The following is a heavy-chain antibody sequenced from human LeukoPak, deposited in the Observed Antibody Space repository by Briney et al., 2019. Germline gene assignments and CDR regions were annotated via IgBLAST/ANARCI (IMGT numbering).Heavy chain of an antibody. D-gene: IGHD4-23*01. J-gene: IGHJ4*02. CDR2: INHSGNT. V-gene: IGHV4-39*07. CDR3: ARDPTTVVTLPYYFDD. CDR1: GGSISSSSYY. Sequence: PSETLSLTCTVSGGSISSSSYYWGWIRQPPGKGLEWIGEINHSGNTNYNPSLKSRVTISVDTSKNQFSLKLRSVTAADTAVYYCARDPTTVVTLPYYFDDWGQGTLVTVSS.